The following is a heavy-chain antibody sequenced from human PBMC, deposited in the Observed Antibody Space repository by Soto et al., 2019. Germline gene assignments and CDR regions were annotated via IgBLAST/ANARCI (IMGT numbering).Heavy chain of an antibody. J-gene: IGHJ4*02. CDR2: ISAYNGNT. D-gene: IGHD6-13*01. V-gene: IGHV1-18*01. Sequence: ASVNVSCKTSGYTFTSYGISWERQAPGQGLEWMGWISAYNGNTKYAQKLQGRVSMTTDTSTSTAYMQLRSLRSDDTAVYYCARQIAATGTSGTFHYWGQGTLVTVSS. CDR1: GYTFTSYG. CDR3: ARQIAATGTSGTFHY.